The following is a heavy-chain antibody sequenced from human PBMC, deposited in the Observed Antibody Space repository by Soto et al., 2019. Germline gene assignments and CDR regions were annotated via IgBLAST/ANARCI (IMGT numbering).Heavy chain of an antibody. CDR2: FFIGGNT. CDR3: ARATTYYDFWSGYYLDY. V-gene: IGHV4-39*01. CDR1: GGSISSSTYY. D-gene: IGHD3-3*01. Sequence: SETLSLTCTVSGGSISSSTYYWGWMRQPPGKGLEWIASFFIGGNTYYNPSLKSRVTISVDTSKNQFSLKLSSVTAADTAVYYCARATTYYDFWSGYYLDYWGQGTLVTVS. J-gene: IGHJ4*02.